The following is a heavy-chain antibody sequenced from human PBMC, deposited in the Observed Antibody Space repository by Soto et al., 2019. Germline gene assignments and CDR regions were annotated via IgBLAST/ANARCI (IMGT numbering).Heavy chain of an antibody. Sequence: SETLSLTCAVYGGSFSGYYWSWIRQPPGKGLEWIGEINHSGSTNYNPSLKSRVTIPVDTSKNQFSLKLSSVTAADTAVYYCAREDRYYCSGGSCYPDVWGQGTTVTVS. J-gene: IGHJ6*02. CDR2: INHSGST. D-gene: IGHD2-15*01. CDR1: GGSFSGYY. CDR3: AREDRYYCSGGSCYPDV. V-gene: IGHV4-34*01.